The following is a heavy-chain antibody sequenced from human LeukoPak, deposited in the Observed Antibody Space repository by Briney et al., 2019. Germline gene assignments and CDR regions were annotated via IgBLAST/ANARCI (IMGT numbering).Heavy chain of an antibody. V-gene: IGHV1-69*04. Sequence: SVKVSCKASGGTFSSYAISWLRQAPGQGLEWMGRIIPILGIANYAQKFQGRVTITADKSTSTAYMELSSLRSEDTAVYYCAAPGEQLVDFDYWGQGTLVTVSS. D-gene: IGHD6-6*01. CDR1: GGTFSSYA. J-gene: IGHJ4*02. CDR3: AAPGEQLVDFDY. CDR2: IIPILGIA.